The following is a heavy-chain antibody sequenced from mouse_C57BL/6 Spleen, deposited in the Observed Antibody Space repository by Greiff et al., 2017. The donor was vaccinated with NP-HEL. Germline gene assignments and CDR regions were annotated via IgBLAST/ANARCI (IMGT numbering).Heavy chain of an antibody. D-gene: IGHD1-1*01. CDR3: ASYGSSYYYAMDY. CDR1: GYTFTSYW. Sequence: QVQLQQPGTELVKPGASVKLSCKASGYTFTSYWMHWVKQRPGQGLEWIGNINPSNGGTNYNEKFKSKATLTVDKSSSTAYMQLSSLTSEDSAVYYGASYGSSYYYAMDYWGQGTSVTVSS. CDR2: INPSNGGT. J-gene: IGHJ4*01. V-gene: IGHV1-53*01.